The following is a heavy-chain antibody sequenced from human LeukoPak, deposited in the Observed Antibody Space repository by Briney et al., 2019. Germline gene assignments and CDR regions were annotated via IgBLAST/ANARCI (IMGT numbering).Heavy chain of an antibody. V-gene: IGHV4-34*01. CDR3: ARGGWLVFP. Sequence: SETLSLTCAVYGGSFSGYYWSWIRQPPGKGLEWIGEINHSGSTNYNPSLKSRVTISVDTSKDQFSLKLSSVTAADTAVYYCARGGWLVFPWGQGTLVTVSS. D-gene: IGHD6-19*01. J-gene: IGHJ5*02. CDR2: INHSGST. CDR1: GGSFSGYY.